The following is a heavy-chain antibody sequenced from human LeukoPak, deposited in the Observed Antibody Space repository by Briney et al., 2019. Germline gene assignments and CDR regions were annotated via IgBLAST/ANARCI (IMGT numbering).Heavy chain of an antibody. CDR3: AKDNYDSSGYYLDY. D-gene: IGHD3-22*01. CDR2: ISSSGSTR. CDR1: EFTFSSYE. J-gene: IGHJ4*02. V-gene: IGHV3-48*03. Sequence: PGGSLRLSCAASEFTFSSYEMSWVRQAPGKGLEWLSYISSSGSTRYYADSVKGRFTISRDNAKNSLYLQMNSLRAEDTAVYYCAKDNYDSSGYYLDYWGQGTLVTVSS.